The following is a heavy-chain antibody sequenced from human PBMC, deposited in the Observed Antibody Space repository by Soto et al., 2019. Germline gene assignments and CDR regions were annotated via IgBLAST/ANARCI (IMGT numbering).Heavy chain of an antibody. J-gene: IGHJ6*02. Sequence: GESLKISCKGSGYSFTSYWIGWVREMAGKGLEWMGIIYPGDSDTRYSPSFQGQVTISADKSISTAYLQWSSLKASDTAMYYCARHGDSYYYNYGMDVWGQGTTVTVS. CDR1: GYSFTSYW. CDR2: IYPGDSDT. V-gene: IGHV5-51*01. CDR3: ARHGDSYYYNYGMDV. D-gene: IGHD2-15*01.